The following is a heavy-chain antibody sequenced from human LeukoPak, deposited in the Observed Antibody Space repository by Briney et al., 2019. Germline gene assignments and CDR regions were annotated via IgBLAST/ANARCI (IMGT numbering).Heavy chain of an antibody. CDR1: GYAFTGYY. CDR2: INPNSGGT. Sequence: GASVKVSCKASGYAFTGYYMHWVRQAPGQGLEWMGWINPNSGGTNYAQKFQGRVTMTRDTSISTAYMELSRLRSDDTAVYYCARAHGYCSGGSCYRSPYYYYYMDVWGKGTTVTVSS. V-gene: IGHV1-2*02. J-gene: IGHJ6*03. CDR3: ARAHGYCSGGSCYRSPYYYYYMDV. D-gene: IGHD2-15*01.